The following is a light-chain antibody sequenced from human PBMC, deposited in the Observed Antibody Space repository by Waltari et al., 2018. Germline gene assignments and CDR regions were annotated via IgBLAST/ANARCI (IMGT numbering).Light chain of an antibody. Sequence: EIVLTQSPGTLSLSPGERAILSCRASQSVSRALAWYQQKPGQAPRLLIYAASSRATGIPDRFSDSGSGTDFSLTISRLEPEDFAVYYCQHYVRLPVTFGQGTKVEIK. CDR3: QHYVRLPVT. CDR1: QSVSRA. CDR2: AAS. J-gene: IGKJ1*01. V-gene: IGKV3-20*01.